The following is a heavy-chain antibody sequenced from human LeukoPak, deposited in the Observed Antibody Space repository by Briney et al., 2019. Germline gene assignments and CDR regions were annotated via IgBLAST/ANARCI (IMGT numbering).Heavy chain of an antibody. Sequence: SETLSLTCTVSGGSISSYYWSWIRQPPGKGLEWIGYIYYSGSTNYNPSLKSRVTISVDTSKNQFSLKLSSVTAADTAVYYCARERGSVGYGSGRGWFDPWGQGTLVTVSS. CDR1: GGSISSYY. V-gene: IGHV4-59*01. D-gene: IGHD3-10*01. J-gene: IGHJ5*02. CDR3: ARERGSVGYGSGRGWFDP. CDR2: IYYSGST.